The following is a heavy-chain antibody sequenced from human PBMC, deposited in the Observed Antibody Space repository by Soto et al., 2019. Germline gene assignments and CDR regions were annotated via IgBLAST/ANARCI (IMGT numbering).Heavy chain of an antibody. D-gene: IGHD2-8*01. Sequence: PGESLKISCKASGYSFSTYWIAWVRQMPGKGLEWMGIIYPGDSDTRYSPSFQGQVTISADKSISTAYLQWSSLKASDTAMYYCARCPPSYCTNSRFDPWGQGTLVTVSS. V-gene: IGHV5-51*01. CDR3: ARCPPSYCTNSRFDP. CDR1: GYSFSTYW. CDR2: IYPGDSDT. J-gene: IGHJ5*02.